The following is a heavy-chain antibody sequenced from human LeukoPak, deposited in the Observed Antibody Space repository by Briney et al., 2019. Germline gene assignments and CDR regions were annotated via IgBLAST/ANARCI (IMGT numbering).Heavy chain of an antibody. CDR3: AGTIAVAGTSFPYFDY. J-gene: IGHJ4*02. CDR2: IYYNGNT. CDR1: GVSISSSSYY. Sequence: SETLSLTCTVSGVSISSSSYYWGWIRQPPGKGLEWVGSIYYNGNTYYTPSLKSRVTISADTSRNQFSLKLSSVTAADTAVYYCAGTIAVAGTSFPYFDYWGQGTLVTVSS. V-gene: IGHV4-39*01. D-gene: IGHD6-19*01.